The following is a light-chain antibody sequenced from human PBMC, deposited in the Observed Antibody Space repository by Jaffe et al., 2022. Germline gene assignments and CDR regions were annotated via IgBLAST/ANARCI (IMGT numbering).Light chain of an antibody. CDR2: EGI. CDR3: CSFASRNTYV. Sequence: QSALSQPAAVSGTPGQSITISCTGLNSDVWSHKIVSWYQQYPGKAPKLVIFEGIKRPSGVSDRFSGSKSGNAVSLTISGLQAEDEAVYYCCSFASRNTYVFARGTKVAVL. J-gene: IGLJ1*01. CDR1: NSDVWSHKI. V-gene: IGLV2-23*01.